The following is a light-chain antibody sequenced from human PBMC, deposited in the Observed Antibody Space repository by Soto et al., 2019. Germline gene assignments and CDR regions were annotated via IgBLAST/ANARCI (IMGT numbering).Light chain of an antibody. CDR1: QSVSSSY. J-gene: IGKJ5*01. CDR2: GAS. Sequence: EIVLTQSPGTLSFSPGERATLSCRGSQSVSSSYLAWYQQKPGQAPRLLIYGASSRATGIPDRFSGSGSGTDFTLTISRLEPEDFAVYYCQQYGSSSITFGQGTRLEI. CDR3: QQYGSSSIT. V-gene: IGKV3-20*01.